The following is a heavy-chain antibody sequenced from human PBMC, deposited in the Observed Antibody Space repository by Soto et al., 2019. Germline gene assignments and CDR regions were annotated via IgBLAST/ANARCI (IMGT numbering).Heavy chain of an antibody. V-gene: IGHV4-34*01. CDR1: GGSFSGYY. Sequence: PSETLSLTCAVYGGSFSGYYWTWIRQPPGTGLEWIGEINHSGSTNYNPSLKSRVTISVDTSKNQFSPKLSSVTAADTAVYYCARAGTGHYYYGMDVWGQGTTVTVSS. CDR2: INHSGST. CDR3: ARAGTGHYYYGMDV. D-gene: IGHD6-13*01. J-gene: IGHJ6*02.